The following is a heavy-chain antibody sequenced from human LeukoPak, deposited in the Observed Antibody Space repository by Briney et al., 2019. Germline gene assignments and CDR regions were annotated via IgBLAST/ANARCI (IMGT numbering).Heavy chain of an antibody. J-gene: IGHJ4*01. CDR2: INHSGST. D-gene: IGHD3-3*01. CDR3: ARGRVYYDFWSGYYSAGSTFDY. V-gene: IGHV4-34*01. Sequence: SETLSLTCAVYGGSFSGYYWSWIRQPPGKGLEWIGEINHSGSTNYNPSLKSRVTISVDTSKNQFSLKLSSVTAADTAVYYCARGRVYYDFWSGYYSAGSTFDYWGHGTLVTVSS. CDR1: GGSFSGYY.